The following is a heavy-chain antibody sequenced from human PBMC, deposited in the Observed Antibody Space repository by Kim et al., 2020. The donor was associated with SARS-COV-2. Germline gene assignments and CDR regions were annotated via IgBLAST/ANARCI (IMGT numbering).Heavy chain of an antibody. CDR3: AKDWGGYSSSSSDY. CDR2: ITSSGGST. Sequence: GGSLRLSCAASGFTFSNYAMTWVRQVTGKGLEWVATITSSGGSTYYADSVEGRFTVSRDSSRNTLYMQMNSLRVDDTAVYFCAKDWGGYSSSSSDYWGQGTPVTVSS. D-gene: IGHD6-6*01. J-gene: IGHJ4*02. V-gene: IGHV3-23*01. CDR1: GFTFSNYA.